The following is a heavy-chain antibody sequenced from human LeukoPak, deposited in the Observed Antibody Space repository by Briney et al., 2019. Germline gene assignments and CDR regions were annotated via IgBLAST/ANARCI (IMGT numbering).Heavy chain of an antibody. CDR2: IFHTGTT. Sequence: PSETLSLTCTVSSGSITTYYWSRIRQPPGKGLECLGFIFHTGTTNYNPSLKSRVTISVDTSKNQFSLKLSSVTAADTAIYYCARTCCSNNACPFDHWGQGTLVTVSS. J-gene: IGHJ4*02. D-gene: IGHD2-2*01. CDR3: ARTCCSNNACPFDH. CDR1: SGSITTYY. V-gene: IGHV4-59*08.